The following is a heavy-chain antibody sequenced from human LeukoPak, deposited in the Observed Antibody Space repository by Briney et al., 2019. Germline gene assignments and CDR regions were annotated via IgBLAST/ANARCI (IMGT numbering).Heavy chain of an antibody. CDR2: VYYDGST. CDR3: VRGLTGYSYFFDY. J-gene: IGHJ4*02. D-gene: IGHD3-10*01. Sequence: SQTLSLTCTVSGDSFSSANYYWTWVRQPPGKGLEWIGYVYYDGSTYYHPSLQSRLAISVDTSKNHFSLNLTSVTAADTAVYYCVRGLTGYSYFFDYWGQGTLVTVSS. CDR1: GDSFSSANYY. V-gene: IGHV4-30-4*08.